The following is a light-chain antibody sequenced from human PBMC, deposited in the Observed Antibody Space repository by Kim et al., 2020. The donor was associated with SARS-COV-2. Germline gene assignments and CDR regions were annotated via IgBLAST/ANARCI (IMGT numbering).Light chain of an antibody. V-gene: IGLV3-19*01. Sequence: VALGQTVRITCQGDSVRSYYARWYQQKPGQAPVLVIYGKNNRPSGIPDRFSGSSSGNTASLTITGAQAEDEADYYCNSRDSSGNYVFGTGTKVTVL. CDR3: NSRDSSGNYV. CDR2: GKN. J-gene: IGLJ1*01. CDR1: SVRSYY.